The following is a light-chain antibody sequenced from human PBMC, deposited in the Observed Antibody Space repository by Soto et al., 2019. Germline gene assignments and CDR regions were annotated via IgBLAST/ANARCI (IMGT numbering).Light chain of an antibody. J-gene: IGLJ1*01. CDR2: EVS. CDR3: SSYTSSSTRV. V-gene: IGLV2-14*01. CDR1: SSDVGGYNY. Sequence: QSALTQPASVSGSPGQSITISCTGTSSDVGGYNYVSWYQKHPGKAPKLMIYEVSNRPSGVSIRFSGSKSGNTASLTISGLQAEDEADYYCSSYTSSSTRVFGTGTKVTVL.